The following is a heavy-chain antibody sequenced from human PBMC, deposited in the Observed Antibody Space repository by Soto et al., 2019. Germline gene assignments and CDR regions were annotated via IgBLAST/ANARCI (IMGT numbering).Heavy chain of an antibody. CDR2: ISYDGSNI. CDR3: AKGDYILSGYSPWYFDY. Sequence: GGSLRLSCAASGFTFSSYGMHWVRQAPGKGLEWVTFISYDGSNIYYADSVKGRFTISRDNSKNTLYLQINSLGADDTAVHYCAKGDYILSGYSPWYFDYWGQGTLVTVSS. D-gene: IGHD3-9*01. J-gene: IGHJ4*02. CDR1: GFTFSSYG. V-gene: IGHV3-30*18.